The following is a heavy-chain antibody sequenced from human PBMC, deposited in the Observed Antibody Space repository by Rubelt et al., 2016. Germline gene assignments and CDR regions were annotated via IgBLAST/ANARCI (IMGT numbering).Heavy chain of an antibody. CDR1: GGSVSSTSHD. D-gene: IGHD5-12*01. J-gene: IGHJ4*02. V-gene: IGHV4-39*07. Sequence: QVQLQESGPGLVKPSGTLSLTCTVSGGSVSSTSHDWHWIRQPPGKGLEWIATIHYSGSTFYNPSLRSRVTISIDTLGNNVSRKLKSRTAADTAMYYCAGGPSGAYDVHLDYWGQGSLVTVSS. CDR2: IHYSGST. CDR3: AGGPSGAYDVHLDY.